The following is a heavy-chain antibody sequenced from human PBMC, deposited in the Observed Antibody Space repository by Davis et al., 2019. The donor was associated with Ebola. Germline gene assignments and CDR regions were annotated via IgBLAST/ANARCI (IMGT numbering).Heavy chain of an antibody. CDR1: GYSFINYG. D-gene: IGHD3-10*01. V-gene: IGHV1-18*04. CDR2: ISPHNGNT. J-gene: IGHJ6*03. Sequence: ASVKVSCKTSGYSFINYGISWVRQAPGQGLEWMGWISPHNGNTNYAPKFQGRVTLTTDASTSTAYMDLRSLRSDDTAVYYCTRGIITYYYYFHMDVWGEGTTVTVSS. CDR3: TRGIITYYYYFHMDV.